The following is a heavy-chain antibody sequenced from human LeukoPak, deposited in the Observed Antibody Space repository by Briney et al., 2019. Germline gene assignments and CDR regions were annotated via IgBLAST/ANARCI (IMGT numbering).Heavy chain of an antibody. J-gene: IGHJ4*02. V-gene: IGHV4-39*07. Sequence: SETLSLTCTVSGGSISSSSYYWGWIRQPPGKGLEWIGSIYYSGSTNYNPSLKSRVTMSVDTSKNQFSLKLSSVTAADTAVYYCARERGAATAMSFDYWGQGTLVTVSS. CDR1: GGSISSSSYY. D-gene: IGHD2-2*01. CDR3: ARERGAATAMSFDY. CDR2: IYYSGST.